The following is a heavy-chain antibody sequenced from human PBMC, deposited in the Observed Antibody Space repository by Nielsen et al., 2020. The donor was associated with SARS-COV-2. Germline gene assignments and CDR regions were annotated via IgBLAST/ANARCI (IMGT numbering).Heavy chain of an antibody. CDR2: IIPIFGTA. J-gene: IGHJ4*02. D-gene: IGHD2-15*01. CDR3: ARGDRTGYCSGGSCYGPVDY. Sequence: WVRQAPGQGLEWMGGIIPIFGTANYAQKFQGRVTITADESTSTAYMELSSLRSEDTAVYYCARGDRTGYCSGGSCYGPVDYWGQGTLITVSS. V-gene: IGHV1-69*01.